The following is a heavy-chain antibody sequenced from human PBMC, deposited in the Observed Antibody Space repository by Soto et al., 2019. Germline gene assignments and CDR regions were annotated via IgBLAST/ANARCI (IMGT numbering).Heavy chain of an antibody. J-gene: IGHJ4*02. CDR3: GPRGAVAPRGY. CDR2: INHIVYT. Sequence: QVQLQQWGAGLLKPSETLSLTCAVSGGSFSDFYWTWIRQLPGKGLEWIGEINHIVYTTYNPSLESRVAISVDTSKNQFSLNLRSVTAADTAVYYCGPRGAVAPRGYWGQGTLVTVSS. CDR1: GGSFSDFY. V-gene: IGHV4-34*02. D-gene: IGHD2-15*01.